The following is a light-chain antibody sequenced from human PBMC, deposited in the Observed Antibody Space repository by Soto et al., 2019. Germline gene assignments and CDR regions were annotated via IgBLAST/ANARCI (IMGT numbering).Light chain of an antibody. V-gene: IGLV4-69*01. CDR3: QTWGTGIQV. CDR1: RGHSSDA. CDR2: LNSDGSH. Sequence: QPVLTQSPSASASLGASVKLTCTLSRGHSSDAIAWHQQQPEKGPRYLMNLNSDGSHSKGDGVPDRFSGSSSGAERYLTISSLQSEDEADYYCQTWGTGIQVFGGGTKLTVL. J-gene: IGLJ2*01.